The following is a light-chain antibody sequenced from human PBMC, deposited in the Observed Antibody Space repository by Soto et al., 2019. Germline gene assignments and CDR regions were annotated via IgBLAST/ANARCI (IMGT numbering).Light chain of an antibody. CDR1: QSVGTN. Sequence: EIVMTQSPATLSVSPGERATLSCRASQSVGTNLAWYQQKPGQAPRLLIYGASTRATGIPDRFSGSGSGTEFTLTISSLQSEDFAVHHCQQYKTWSSITFGQGTRLEIK. J-gene: IGKJ5*01. CDR2: GAS. CDR3: QQYKTWSSIT. V-gene: IGKV3-15*01.